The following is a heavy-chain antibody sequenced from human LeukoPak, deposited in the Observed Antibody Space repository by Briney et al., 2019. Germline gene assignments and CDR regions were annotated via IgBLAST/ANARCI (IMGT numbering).Heavy chain of an antibody. CDR1: GFTFSDYY. J-gene: IGHJ3*02. V-gene: IGHV3-11*01. Sequence: PGGSLRLSCAASGFTFSDYYMSWIRQAPGQGLEWVSYISSSGRTIHYADSVKGRFTISRDNAKNSLCLEMNSLRAEDTAVYYCARAQKYSYDAFDIWGQGTMVTVSS. CDR3: ARAQKYSYDAFDI. CDR2: ISSSGRTI. D-gene: IGHD4-11*01.